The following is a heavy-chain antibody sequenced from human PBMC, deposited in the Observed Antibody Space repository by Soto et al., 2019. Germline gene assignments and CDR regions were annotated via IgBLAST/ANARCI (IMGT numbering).Heavy chain of an antibody. V-gene: IGHV4-39*01. CDR2: IYYSGST. D-gene: IGHD3-10*01. J-gene: IGHJ6*02. Sequence: PSETLSLTCTVSGGSISSSSYYWGWIRQPPGKGLEWIGSIYYSGSTYYNPSLKSRVTISVDTSKNQFSLKLSSVTAADTAVYYCARRRGITMVRGVITLGNYYYGMDVWGQGTTVTVSS. CDR1: GGSISSSSYY. CDR3: ARRRGITMVRGVITLGNYYYGMDV.